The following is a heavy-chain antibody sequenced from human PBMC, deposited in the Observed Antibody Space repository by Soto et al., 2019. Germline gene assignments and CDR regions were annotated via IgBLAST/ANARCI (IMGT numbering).Heavy chain of an antibody. J-gene: IGHJ6*02. Sequence: GWYLRLSCAASGFTFSSYEMNWFRQAPGKGLEWVSYISSSGSTIYYSDSVKGRFTISRDNAKNSLYLQMNSLRAADTAVYYCARDYRVPSAGAMDVWGQGTTVTVSS. V-gene: IGHV3-48*03. CDR1: GFTFSSYE. D-gene: IGHD3-16*02. CDR3: ARDYRVPSAGAMDV. CDR2: ISSSGSTI.